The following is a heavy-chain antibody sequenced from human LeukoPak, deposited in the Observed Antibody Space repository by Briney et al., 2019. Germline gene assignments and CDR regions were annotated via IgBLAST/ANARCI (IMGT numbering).Heavy chain of an antibody. Sequence: PSGTLSLTCAVSGGSISSSNWWSWVRQPPGKGLEWIGEIYHSGSTNYNPSLKSRVTILEDKSKNQFSLKMSSVTAADTAVYYCARLSLKVLEWSPTKGKETHYFDYWGQGTLVTVSS. CDR2: IYHSGST. CDR1: GGSISSSNW. V-gene: IGHV4-4*02. CDR3: ARLSLKVLEWSPTKGKETHYFDY. D-gene: IGHD3-3*01. J-gene: IGHJ4*02.